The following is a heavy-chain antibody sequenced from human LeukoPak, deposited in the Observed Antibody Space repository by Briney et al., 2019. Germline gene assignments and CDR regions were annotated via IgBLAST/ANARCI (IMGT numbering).Heavy chain of an antibody. CDR3: ARAVVVTAPLDY. J-gene: IGHJ4*02. CDR1: GGTFSSYA. D-gene: IGHD2-21*02. CDR2: IIPIFGTA. V-gene: IGHV1-69*05. Sequence: SVKVSCKASGGTFSSYAISWVRQALGQGLEWMGRIIPIFGTANYAQKFQGRVTITTDESTSTAYMELSSLRSEDTAVYYCARAVVVTAPLDYWGQGTLVTVSS.